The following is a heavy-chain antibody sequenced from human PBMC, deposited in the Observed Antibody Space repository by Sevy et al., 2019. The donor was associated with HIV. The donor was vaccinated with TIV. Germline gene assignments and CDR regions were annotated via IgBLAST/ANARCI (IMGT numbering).Heavy chain of an antibody. CDR3: ARGRLGITISAEWGGGMDV. J-gene: IGHJ6*02. D-gene: IGHD3-3*01. CDR2: IRYDGSNK. V-gene: IGHV3-33*01. CDR1: GFTLSSYG. Sequence: GGSLRLSCAASGFTLSSYGMHWVRQAPGKGLEWVAVIRYDGSNKKYADSVKGGFTISRDNSKNTQYLEMNSLRAEETAGYYCARGRLGITISAEWGGGMDVWGQGTTVTASS.